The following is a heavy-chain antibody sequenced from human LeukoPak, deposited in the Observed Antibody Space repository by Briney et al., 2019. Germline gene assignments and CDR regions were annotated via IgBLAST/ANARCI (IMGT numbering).Heavy chain of an antibody. D-gene: IGHD3-22*01. CDR2: IHPSGTL. V-gene: IGHV4-31*03. J-gene: IGHJ4*02. CDR3: SRGLDSRKLGY. CDR1: GASFSSGDQY. Sequence: SETLSLTCTVSGASFSSGDQYWNWIRQRPGEGLEWIGSIHPSGTLYNNPSLESRVTISIDTSENQFSLNLNSVTAADTAVYFCSRGLDSRKLGYWGQGTLVTVSS.